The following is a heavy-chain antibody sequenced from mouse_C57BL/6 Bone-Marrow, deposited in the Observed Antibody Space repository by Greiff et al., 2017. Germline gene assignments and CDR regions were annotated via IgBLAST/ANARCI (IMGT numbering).Heavy chain of an antibody. J-gene: IGHJ4*01. CDR1: GYTFTSYW. CDR3: ARDWVYYEYHVPYYYAMDY. Sequence: QVQLQQPGAELVKPGASVKLSCKASGYTFTSYWMHWVKQRPGRGLEWIGRIDPNSGGTKYNEKFKSKATLTVDKPSSTAYMQLSSLTSADSAVYYCARDWVYYEYHVPYYYAMDYWGQGTSVTVSS. D-gene: IGHD2-4*01. CDR2: IDPNSGGT. V-gene: IGHV1-72*01.